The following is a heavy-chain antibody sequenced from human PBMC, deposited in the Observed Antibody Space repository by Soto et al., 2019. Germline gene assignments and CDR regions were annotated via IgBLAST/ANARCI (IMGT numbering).Heavy chain of an antibody. Sequence: ESGGGLVQPGGSLRLSCAASGFTFSSYWMTWVRQAPGKGLEWVANIRQDGGEKYYVDSVKGRFTISRDNAKDSLYLQMSSLRAEDTAVYYCAGGRRHCSSTSCRGFWFDPWGQGTLVTVSS. J-gene: IGHJ5*02. V-gene: IGHV3-7*01. CDR3: AGGRRHCSSTSCRGFWFDP. CDR1: GFTFSSYW. D-gene: IGHD2-2*01. CDR2: IRQDGGEK.